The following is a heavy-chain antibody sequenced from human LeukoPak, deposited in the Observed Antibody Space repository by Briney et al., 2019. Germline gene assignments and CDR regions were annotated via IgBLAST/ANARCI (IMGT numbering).Heavy chain of an antibody. CDR2: IYPGDSDT. D-gene: IGHD2-2*01. V-gene: IGHV5-51*01. Sequence: GESLKIFCKGSGYSFISYWIGWVRQMPGKGLELMGIIYPGDSDTRYSPSFHGQVTISADKSINTAYLQWSSLKAPDTAIYYCVRRDITSRYVVWFDPWGQGTPVTVSS. CDR1: GYSFISYW. CDR3: VRRDITSRYVVWFDP. J-gene: IGHJ5*02.